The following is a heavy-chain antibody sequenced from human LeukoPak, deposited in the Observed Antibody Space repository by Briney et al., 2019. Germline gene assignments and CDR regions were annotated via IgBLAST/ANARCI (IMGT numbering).Heavy chain of an antibody. Sequence: SKTLSLTCAVYGGSFSGYYWSWIRQPPGKGLEWIGEINHSGSTNYNPSLKSRVTISVDTSKNQFSLKLSSVTAADTAVYYCARVVADFWSGYYMSRDYYFDYWGQGTLVTVSS. D-gene: IGHD3-3*01. V-gene: IGHV4-34*01. CDR1: GGSFSGYY. CDR2: INHSGST. CDR3: ARVVADFWSGYYMSRDYYFDY. J-gene: IGHJ4*02.